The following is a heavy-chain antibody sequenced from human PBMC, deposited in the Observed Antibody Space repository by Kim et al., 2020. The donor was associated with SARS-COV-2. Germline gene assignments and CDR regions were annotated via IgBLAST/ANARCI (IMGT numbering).Heavy chain of an antibody. CDR3: ARDGVYDSSGAWRDYYYYGMDV. J-gene: IGHJ6*02. D-gene: IGHD3-22*01. CDR1: GYTFTSYG. CDR2: ISAYNGNT. V-gene: IGHV1-18*01. Sequence: ASVKVSCKASGYTFTSYGFSWVRQAPGQGLEWMGWISAYNGNTNYAQKLQGRVTMTTDTSTSTAYMELRSLRSDDTAVYYCARDGVYDSSGAWRDYYYYGMDVWGQGTTVTVSS.